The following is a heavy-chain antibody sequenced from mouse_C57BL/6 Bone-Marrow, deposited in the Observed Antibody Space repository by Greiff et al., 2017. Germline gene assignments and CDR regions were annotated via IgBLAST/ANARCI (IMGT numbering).Heavy chain of an antibody. Sequence: VKLVESGAELARPGASVKLSCKASGYTFTSYGISWVKQRTGQGLEWIGEIYPRSGNTYYNEKFKGKATLTADKSSSTAYMELRSLTSEDAAVYFCARGNGDWFAYWGQGTLVTVSA. CDR1: GYTFTSYG. CDR2: IYPRSGNT. D-gene: IGHD2-13*01. J-gene: IGHJ3*01. CDR3: ARGNGDWFAY. V-gene: IGHV1-81*01.